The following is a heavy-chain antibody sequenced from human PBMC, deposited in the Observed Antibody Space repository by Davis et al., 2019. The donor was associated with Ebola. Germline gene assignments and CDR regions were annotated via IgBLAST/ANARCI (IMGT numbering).Heavy chain of an antibody. CDR3: AKGCSTGGNCFLIDY. V-gene: IGHV3-74*01. D-gene: IGHD2-15*01. CDR1: GFTFSRYW. Sequence: PGGSLRLSCAASGFTFSRYWMHWVXPAPALFFFPFSRISSDGGITSDADSVKGRFTTSRDNAKNTLYLQMNSLRAEDTAVYYCAKGCSTGGNCFLIDYWGQGTLVTVSS. CDR2: ISSDGGIT. J-gene: IGHJ4*02.